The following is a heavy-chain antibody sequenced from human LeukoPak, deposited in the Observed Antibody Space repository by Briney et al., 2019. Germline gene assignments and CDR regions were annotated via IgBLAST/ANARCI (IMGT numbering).Heavy chain of an antibody. CDR1: GYTFTAYY. J-gene: IGHJ4*02. CDR2: INPNSGGT. D-gene: IGHD3-22*01. Sequence: ASVKVSCKASGYTFTAYYVHWVRQAPGQGLEWMGWINPNSGGTNYAQKFQGRVTLTRDTPISTAYMELSRLRSDDTAVYYCARDYSSSPGDNWGQGTLVTVSS. V-gene: IGHV1-2*02. CDR3: ARDYSSSPGDN.